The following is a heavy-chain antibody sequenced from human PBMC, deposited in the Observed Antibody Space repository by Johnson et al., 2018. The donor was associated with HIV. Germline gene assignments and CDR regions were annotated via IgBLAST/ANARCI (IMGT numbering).Heavy chain of an antibody. CDR2: ISSDGSST. V-gene: IGHV3-74*01. CDR1: GFTFSSYW. Sequence: VQVVESGGGLVQPGGSLRLSCVASGFTFSSYWMHWVRQAPGKGLVWVSRISSDGSSTSYADSVKGRFTISRDNAKNSLYLQMNRLRAEDTAVYYCARGGAGTNAFDIWGQGTMVTVSS. D-gene: IGHD6-19*01. CDR3: ARGGAGTNAFDI. J-gene: IGHJ3*02.